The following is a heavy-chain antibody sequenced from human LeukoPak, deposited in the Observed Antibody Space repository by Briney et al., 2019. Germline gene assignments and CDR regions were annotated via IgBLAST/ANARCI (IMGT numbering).Heavy chain of an antibody. CDR1: GYSFTSYW. V-gene: IGHV5-51*01. CDR3: ARVGLHYDILTGYYEDAFDI. D-gene: IGHD3-9*01. J-gene: IGHJ3*02. CDR2: IYPGDSDT. Sequence: GESLKISCKGSGYSFTSYWIGWVRQMPGKGLEWMGIIYPGDSDTRYSPSFQGQVTISADKSISTAYLQWSSLKASDTAMYYCARVGLHYDILTGYYEDAFDIWGQGTMVTVSS.